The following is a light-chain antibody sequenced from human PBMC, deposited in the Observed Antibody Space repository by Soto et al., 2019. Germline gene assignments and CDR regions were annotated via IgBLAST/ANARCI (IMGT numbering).Light chain of an antibody. CDR1: SSDVGGYNY. Sequence: QSALTQPASVSGSPGQSITISCTGTSSDVGGYNYVSWYQQHPGKAPILMIYDVSNRPSGVSNRFSGSKSGNTASLTISGLQAEDEADYYCSSYTSSSTLLFGTGTKVTVL. V-gene: IGLV2-14*01. J-gene: IGLJ1*01. CDR2: DVS. CDR3: SSYTSSSTLL.